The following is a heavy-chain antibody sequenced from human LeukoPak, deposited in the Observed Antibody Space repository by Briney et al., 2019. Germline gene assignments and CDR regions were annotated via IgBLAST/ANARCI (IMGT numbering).Heavy chain of an antibody. J-gene: IGHJ4*02. Sequence: GGSLRLSCAASGFTFSDYWMHWVRQAPGKGLVWVSRINSDGSNATYADSVKGRFTASRDNAKNTLYLQMNRLRAEDTAVYYCASGGTVSYGTSLDYWGQGTLVTVSS. V-gene: IGHV3-74*01. CDR1: GFTFSDYW. CDR2: INSDGSNA. CDR3: ASGGTVSYGTSLDY. D-gene: IGHD1-26*01.